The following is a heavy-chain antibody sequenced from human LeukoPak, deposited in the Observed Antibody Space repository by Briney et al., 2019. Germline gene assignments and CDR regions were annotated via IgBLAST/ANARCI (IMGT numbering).Heavy chain of an antibody. CDR1: GFTFSDYY. J-gene: IGHJ4*02. Sequence: PGGSLRLSCAASGFTFSDYYLSWIRQAPAKGLEWVSYISHSGSTIYYTDSVKGRFTISTDHPKNTLFLQMNRLRAEDTAVYFCAKRGVVIRVILVGFHKEAYYFDSCGQGALGTVSS. D-gene: IGHD3-22*01. CDR3: AKRGVVIRVILVGFHKEAYYFDS. CDR2: ISHSGSTI. V-gene: IGHV3-11*01.